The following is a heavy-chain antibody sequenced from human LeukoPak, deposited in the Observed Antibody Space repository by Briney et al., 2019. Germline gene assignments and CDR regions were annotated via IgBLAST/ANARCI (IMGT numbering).Heavy chain of an antibody. D-gene: IGHD6-13*01. CDR3: ARDLLAAAGRYFDL. CDR2: ISYDGSNK. Sequence: GGSLRLSCAASGFTFSSYAMHWVRQAPGKGLEWVAVISYDGSNKYYADSVKGRFTISRDNSKNTLYLQMNSLRAEDTAVYYCARDLLAAAGRYFDLWGRGTLVTVSS. CDR1: GFTFSSYA. J-gene: IGHJ2*01. V-gene: IGHV3-30-3*01.